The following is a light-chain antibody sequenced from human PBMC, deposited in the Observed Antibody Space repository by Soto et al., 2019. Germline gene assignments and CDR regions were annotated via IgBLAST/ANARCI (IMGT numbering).Light chain of an antibody. CDR3: QQYNSYSPTWT. V-gene: IGKV1-5*03. J-gene: IGKJ1*01. Sequence: DIQMTQSPSTLSASVGDRVTITCRASQSISSWLAWYQQKPGKAPKLLIYKASSLESGVPSRFSGSGSGTEFTLTISSLQPDDFATYYCQQYNSYSPTWTFGQGTKVEFK. CDR2: KAS. CDR1: QSISSW.